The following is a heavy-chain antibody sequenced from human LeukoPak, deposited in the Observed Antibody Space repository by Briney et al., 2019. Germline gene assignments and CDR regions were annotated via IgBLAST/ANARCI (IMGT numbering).Heavy chain of an antibody. CDR2: IKQDGSEK. V-gene: IGHV3-7*01. Sequence: GGSLRLSCAASGFTFSSYWMSWVRQAPGKGLEWVANIKQDGSEKYYVDSVKGRFTISRDNAKNSLYLQMNSLRAEDTAVYYCARDRTEMATVYFDYWGQGTLVTVSS. D-gene: IGHD5-24*01. CDR3: ARDRTEMATVYFDY. J-gene: IGHJ4*02. CDR1: GFTFSSYW.